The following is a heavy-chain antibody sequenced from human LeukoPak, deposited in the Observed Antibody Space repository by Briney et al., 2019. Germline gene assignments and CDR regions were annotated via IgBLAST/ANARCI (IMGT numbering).Heavy chain of an antibody. Sequence: SVKVSCKASGYTFTSYYMHWVRQAPGQGLEWMGGIIPIFGTTNYAQKFQGRVTITTDESTSTAYMELSSLRSEDTAVYYCARESAAAGTFVYWGQGTLVTVSS. CDR3: ARESAAAGTFVY. V-gene: IGHV1-69*05. D-gene: IGHD6-13*01. CDR2: IIPIFGTT. J-gene: IGHJ4*02. CDR1: GYTFTSYY.